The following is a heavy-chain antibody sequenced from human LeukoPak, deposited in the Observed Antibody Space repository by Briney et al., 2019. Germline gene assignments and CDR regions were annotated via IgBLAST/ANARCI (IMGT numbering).Heavy chain of an antibody. Sequence: SETLSLTCTVSGDSIINHYWSWIRQPSGKGLEWIGYIYSSGSTNYNASLTSRLTMSVDTSKSQFSLKLTSVTAADTAVYFCARGGYYEDYWGQGKLVIVSS. J-gene: IGHJ4*02. CDR1: GDSIINHY. CDR2: IYSSGST. D-gene: IGHD1-26*01. V-gene: IGHV4-59*11. CDR3: ARGGYYEDY.